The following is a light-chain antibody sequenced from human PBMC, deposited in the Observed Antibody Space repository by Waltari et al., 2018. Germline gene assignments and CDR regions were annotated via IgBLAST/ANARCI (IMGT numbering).Light chain of an antibody. CDR3: QVWDDVTDSGV. Sequence: YVLTQPPSVSVDPGKTARLTCGGDNIGSKSVNWYQQKPGQAPVLVMFYDSDRPSEIPERFSGSNAGNTATLTVSWVEAGDEADYHCQVWDDVTDSGVFGGGTKLTVL. CDR2: YDS. CDR1: NIGSKS. V-gene: IGLV3-21*04. J-gene: IGLJ3*02.